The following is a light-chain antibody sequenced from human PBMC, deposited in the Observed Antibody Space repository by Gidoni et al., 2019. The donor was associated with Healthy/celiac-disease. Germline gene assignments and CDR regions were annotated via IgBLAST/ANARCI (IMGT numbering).Light chain of an antibody. Sequence: SYELTQPPSVSVSPGQTASITCPGDKLGDKYACWYQPKPGQSPVLGIYQDSKRPSGIPERFSGSNSGNTATLTISGTQAMDEADYYCQAWDSSTVVFGGGTKLTVL. J-gene: IGLJ2*01. CDR2: QDS. CDR1: KLGDKY. V-gene: IGLV3-1*01. CDR3: QAWDSSTVV.